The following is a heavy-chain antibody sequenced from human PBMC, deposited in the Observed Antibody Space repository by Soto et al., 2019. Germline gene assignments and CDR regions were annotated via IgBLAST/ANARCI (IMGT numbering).Heavy chain of an antibody. Sequence: QVQLVESGGGVVQPGRSLRLSCAASGFTFSSYAMHWVRQAPCKGLEWVAVISYDGSNKYYADSVKGRFTISRDNSKNTLYLQMNSLRAEDTAVYYCARDLGFDYWGQGTLVTVSS. CDR2: ISYDGSNK. J-gene: IGHJ4*02. V-gene: IGHV3-30-3*01. CDR3: ARDLGFDY. CDR1: GFTFSSYA.